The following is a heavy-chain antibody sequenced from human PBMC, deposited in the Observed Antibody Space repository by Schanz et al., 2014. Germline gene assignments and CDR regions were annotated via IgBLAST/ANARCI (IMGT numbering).Heavy chain of an antibody. CDR3: ARGRGFYDY. V-gene: IGHV1-69*09. D-gene: IGHD3-10*01. CDR1: GYTFTTYY. Sequence: QVQLLQSGAEVKKPGASMKVSCKASGYTFTTYYMLWVRQAPGQGLEWMGRIIPVLAIADYAQKFQGRVTITADTSTTTAYMELSGLRSEDTAVHYCARGRGFYDYWGQGTLVTVSS. J-gene: IGHJ4*02. CDR2: IIPVLAIA.